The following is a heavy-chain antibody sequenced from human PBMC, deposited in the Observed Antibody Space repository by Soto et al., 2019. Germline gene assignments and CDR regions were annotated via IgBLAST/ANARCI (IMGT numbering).Heavy chain of an antibody. CDR1: GGSISSSSYY. CDR3: ARSLRFLEWLSDYMDV. Sequence: SETLSLTCTVSGGSISSSSYYWGWIRQPPGKGLEWIGSIYYSGSTYYNPSLKSRVTISVDTSKNQFSLKLSSVTAADTAVYYCARSLRFLEWLSDYMDVWGKGTTVTVSS. V-gene: IGHV4-39*01. J-gene: IGHJ6*03. CDR2: IYYSGST. D-gene: IGHD3-3*01.